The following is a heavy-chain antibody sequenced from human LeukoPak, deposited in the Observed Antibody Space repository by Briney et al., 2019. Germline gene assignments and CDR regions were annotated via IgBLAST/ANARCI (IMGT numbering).Heavy chain of an antibody. J-gene: IGHJ4*02. CDR1: GGSFSGYY. CDR3: ASSTGVDYDSSGYYFDY. D-gene: IGHD3-22*01. CDR2: INHSGST. V-gene: IGHV4-34*01. Sequence: PSETLSLTCAVYGGSFSGYYWSWIRQPPGKGLEWIGEINHSGSTNYNPSLKSRVTISVDTSKNQFSLKLSSVTAADTAVYYCASSTGVDYDSSGYYFDYWGQGTLVTVSS.